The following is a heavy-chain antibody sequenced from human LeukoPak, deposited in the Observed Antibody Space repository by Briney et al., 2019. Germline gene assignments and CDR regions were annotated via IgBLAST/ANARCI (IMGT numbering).Heavy chain of an antibody. J-gene: IGHJ4*02. CDR1: GYSFTSYW. D-gene: IGHD6-13*01. CDR3: ARRSSSWDRYDN. CDR2: IYPGDSDT. V-gene: IGHV5-51*01. Sequence: GESLKISCKGSGYSFTSYWIGWVRQMPRKGLEWMGIIYPGDSDTKYSPSFQGQVTISADKSIGTAYLQWSSLKASDTAMYYCARRSSSWDRYDNWGQGTLVTVSS.